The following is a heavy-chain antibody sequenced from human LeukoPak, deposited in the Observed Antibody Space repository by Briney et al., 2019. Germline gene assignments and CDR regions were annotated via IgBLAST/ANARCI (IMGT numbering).Heavy chain of an antibody. CDR3: AREESGSYVWEDAFDI. Sequence: PGGSLRLSCAASGFTFSSYGMHWVRQAPGKGLEWVAFIRYDGSNKYYADSVKGRFTISRDNSKNTLYLQMNSLRAEDTAVYYCAREESGSYVWEDAFDIWGQGTMVTVSS. D-gene: IGHD1-26*01. CDR1: GFTFSSYG. CDR2: IRYDGSNK. V-gene: IGHV3-30*02. J-gene: IGHJ3*02.